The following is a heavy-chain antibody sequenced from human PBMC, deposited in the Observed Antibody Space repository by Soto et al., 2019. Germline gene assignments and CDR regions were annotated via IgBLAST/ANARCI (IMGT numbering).Heavy chain of an antibody. CDR2: INPKSGGT. CDR3: ARGDSTDCSNGVCSFFYNHDMDV. V-gene: IGHV1-2*04. J-gene: IGHJ6*02. D-gene: IGHD2-8*01. Sequence: ASVKVSCKASGYTFTGYHIHWVRQAPGQGFEWLGRINPKSGGTSTAQKFQGWVTMTTDTSISTASMELTRLTSDDTAIYYCARGDSTDCSNGVCSFFYNHDMDVWGQGTTVTVSS. CDR1: GYTFTGYH.